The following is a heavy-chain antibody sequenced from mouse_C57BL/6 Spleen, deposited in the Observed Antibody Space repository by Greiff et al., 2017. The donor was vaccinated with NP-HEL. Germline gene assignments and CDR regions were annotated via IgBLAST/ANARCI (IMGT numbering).Heavy chain of an antibody. V-gene: IGHV1-55*01. CDR3: ARGRIYYGYDDYAMDY. J-gene: IGHJ4*01. D-gene: IGHD2-2*01. CDR1: GYTFTSYW. Sequence: QVQLQQPGAELVKPGASVKMSCKASGYTFTSYWITWVKQRPGQGLEWIGDIYPGSGSTNYNEKFKSKATLTVDTSSSTAYMQLSSLTSEDSAVYYCARGRIYYGYDDYAMDYWGQGPSVTVSS. CDR2: IYPGSGST.